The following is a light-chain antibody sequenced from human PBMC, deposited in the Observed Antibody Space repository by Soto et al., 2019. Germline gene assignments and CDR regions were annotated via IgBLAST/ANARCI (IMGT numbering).Light chain of an antibody. CDR3: QQYNGT. V-gene: IGKV1-5*03. J-gene: IGKJ2*01. CDR1: DNIVHW. Sequence: DIQMTQSPSTLSASVGDRVAITCRASDNIVHWVAWYQQKPGKAPKLLIYKAANLADEVPSRFSGSGSGTEFTLTISSLQPADFATYYCQQYNGTFGQGTKVDIK. CDR2: KAA.